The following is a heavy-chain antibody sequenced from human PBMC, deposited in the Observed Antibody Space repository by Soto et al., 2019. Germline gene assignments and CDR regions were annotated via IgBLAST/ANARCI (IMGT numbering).Heavy chain of an antibody. V-gene: IGHV1-3*01. J-gene: IGHJ5*02. CDR2: INAGNGNT. Sequence: ASVKVSCKASGYTFPSHAIHWVRQAPGQRLEWMGWINAGNGNTKYSQKFQGRVTITTDTSASTAYMELSSLRSEDTAVYYCARDGIAAAGTSWFDPWGQGTLVTVSS. CDR1: GYTFPSHA. CDR3: ARDGIAAAGTSWFDP. D-gene: IGHD6-13*01.